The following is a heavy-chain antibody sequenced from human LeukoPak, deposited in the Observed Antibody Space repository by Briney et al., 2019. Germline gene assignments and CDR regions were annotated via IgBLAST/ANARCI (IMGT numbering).Heavy chain of an antibody. V-gene: IGHV1-69-2*01. CDR3: ATAKRGVTGVFDY. CDR1: VSSFNDYY. D-gene: IGHD3-10*01. J-gene: IGHJ4*02. CDR2: VDPEDGKT. Sequence: GASVKVSCKASVSSFNDYYIHWVQQAPGKGLEWMGRVDPEDGKTIYAERFQGRVTITADTSTDTAYMDLSSLRSVDTAVYYCATAKRGVTGVFDYWGQGTLVTVSS.